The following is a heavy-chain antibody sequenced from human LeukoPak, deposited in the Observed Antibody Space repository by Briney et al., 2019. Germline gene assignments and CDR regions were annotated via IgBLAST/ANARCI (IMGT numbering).Heavy chain of an antibody. CDR1: GFTFSSYD. CDR3: ARGPLVGTTNYYFDY. CDR2: IGTVGDT. D-gene: IGHD2/OR15-2a*01. J-gene: IGHJ4*02. V-gene: IGHV3-13*01. Sequence: GGSPRLSCAASGFTFSSYDMHWVRQATGKGLEWVSVIGTVGDTYYSDSVKGRFTISRENAKNCLYLQMNSLRVGDTAVYYCARGPLVGTTNYYFDYWGQGTLVTVSS.